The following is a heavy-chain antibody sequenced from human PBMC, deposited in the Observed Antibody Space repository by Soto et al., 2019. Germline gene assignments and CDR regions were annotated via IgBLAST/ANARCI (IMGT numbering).Heavy chain of an antibody. CDR3: ARDRGLAEIRFLESLSPPTKFPQHGMDV. Sequence: GGSLRLSCAASGFTFSGYWMHWVRQAPGKGLVWVSRINSDGSSTSYADSVKGRFTISRDNAKSTLYLQMNSLRAEDTAVYYCARDRGLAEIRFLESLSPPTKFPQHGMDVRGQGTTGTASS. CDR2: INSDGSST. V-gene: IGHV3-74*01. D-gene: IGHD3-3*01. J-gene: IGHJ6*02. CDR1: GFTFSGYW.